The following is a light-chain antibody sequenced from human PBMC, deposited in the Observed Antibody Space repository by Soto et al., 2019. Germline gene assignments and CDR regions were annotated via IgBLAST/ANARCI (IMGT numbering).Light chain of an antibody. Sequence: DIVLTHSPGTLSLSPGEISALSCRASQSVSSSYLAWYQQKPGQAPRLLIYDASNRATGIPARFNGGGSGTEFTLTISSLQSEDFALYYCQQFHNWPLSFGGGTKVDI. J-gene: IGKJ4*01. CDR1: QSVSSSY. CDR3: QQFHNWPLS. CDR2: DAS. V-gene: IGKV3D-15*01.